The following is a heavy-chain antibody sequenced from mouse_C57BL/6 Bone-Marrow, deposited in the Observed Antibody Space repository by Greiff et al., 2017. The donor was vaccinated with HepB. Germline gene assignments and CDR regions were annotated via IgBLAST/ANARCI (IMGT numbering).Heavy chain of an antibody. J-gene: IGHJ4*01. CDR1: GYTFTSYW. V-gene: IGHV1-64*01. D-gene: IGHD2-4*01. Sequence: VQLQQPGAELVKPGASVKLSCKASGYTFTSYWMHWVKQRPGQGLEWIGMIHPNSGSTNYNEKFKSKATLTVDKSSSTAYMKRSSLTSEDSAVYYCARFPGRDYDDGDLFYAMDYWGQGTSVTVSS. CDR3: ARFPGRDYDDGDLFYAMDY. CDR2: IHPNSGST.